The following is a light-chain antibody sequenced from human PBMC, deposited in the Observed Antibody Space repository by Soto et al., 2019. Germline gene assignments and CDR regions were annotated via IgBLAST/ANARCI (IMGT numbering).Light chain of an antibody. J-gene: IGLJ1*01. CDR2: LNSDGSH. CDR3: KTWGTGIRV. CDR1: SGHSSYA. V-gene: IGLV4-69*01. Sequence: QLVLTQSPSASASLGASVKLTCTLSSGHSSYAIAWHQQQPEKGPRYLMKLNSDGSHSKGDGIPDRFSGSSSGAERYLTISSLKSEEEADYYCKTWGTGIRVFGTGNKLTVL.